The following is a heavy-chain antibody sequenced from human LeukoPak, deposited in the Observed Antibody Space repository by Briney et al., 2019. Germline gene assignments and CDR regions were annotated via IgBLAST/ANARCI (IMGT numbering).Heavy chain of an antibody. CDR2: ISGSGDST. CDR3: AKGLALSYWYLDL. J-gene: IGHJ2*01. CDR1: GFTFATYA. Sequence: GGSLRLSCAASGFTFATYAMSWVRQAPGKGLEWVSAISGSGDSTYFVDSVKGRFTISRGNSKSTLYLQMNSLRAEDTAVYYCAKGLALSYWYLDLWGRGTLVTVSS. V-gene: IGHV3-23*01. D-gene: IGHD2/OR15-2a*01.